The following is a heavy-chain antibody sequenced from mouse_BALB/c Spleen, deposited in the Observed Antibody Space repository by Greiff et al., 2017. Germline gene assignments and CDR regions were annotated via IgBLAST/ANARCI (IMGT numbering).Heavy chain of an antibody. CDR2: ISSGGSYT. CDR1: GFTFSSYA. J-gene: IGHJ1*01. CDR3: ARGYDGYWYFDV. V-gene: IGHV5-9-4*01. Sequence: EVKVVESGGGLVKPGGSLKLSCAASGFTFSSYAMSWVRQSPEKRLEWVAEISSGGSYTYYPDTVTGRFTISRDNAKNTLYLEMSSLRSEDTAMYYCARGYDGYWYFDVWGAGTTVTVSS. D-gene: IGHD2-3*01.